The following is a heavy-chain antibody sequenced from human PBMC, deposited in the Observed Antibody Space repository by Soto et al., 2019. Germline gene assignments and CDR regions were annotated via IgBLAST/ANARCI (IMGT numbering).Heavy chain of an antibody. D-gene: IGHD5-18*01. CDR2: ISSSGSTI. Sequence: GGSLRLSCAASGFTFSSYEMNWVRQAPGKGLEWVSYISSSGSTIYYADSVKGRFTISRDNAKNSLYLQMNSLRAEDTDLYYCGGSRDSYGLDYWGQGTLVTVSS. CDR3: GGSRDSYGLDY. J-gene: IGHJ4*02. V-gene: IGHV3-48*03. CDR1: GFTFSSYE.